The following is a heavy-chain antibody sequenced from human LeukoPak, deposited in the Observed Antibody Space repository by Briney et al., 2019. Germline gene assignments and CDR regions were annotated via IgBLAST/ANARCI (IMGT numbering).Heavy chain of an antibody. Sequence: GGSLRLSCAATGFTVSSNYMSWVRQAPGKGLEWVSVIYSGGSTYYADSVKGRFTISKDNSKNTLYLQMNSLRAEDTAVYYCARGYSSSSWSLFDYWGQGTLVTVSS. CDR3: ARGYSSSSWSLFDY. D-gene: IGHD6-6*01. CDR2: IYSGGST. CDR1: GFTVSSNY. J-gene: IGHJ4*02. V-gene: IGHV3-53*01.